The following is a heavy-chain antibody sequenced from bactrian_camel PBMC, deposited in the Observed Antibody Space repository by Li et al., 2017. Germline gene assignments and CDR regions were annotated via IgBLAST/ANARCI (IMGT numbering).Heavy chain of an antibody. CDR2: IGTGGRM. D-gene: IGHD3*01. CDR1: GYTGSGYC. V-gene: IGHV3S1*01. J-gene: IGHJ4*01. CDR3: AATGVYDSTFNPTLNSNRYRY. Sequence: HVQLVESGGGSIQTGGSLTLSCSASGYTGSGYCMGWFRQAPGKEREGIAAIGTGGRMIYADSVKGRFTLSKDRAKNILYLQMNSLKPEDTDMYCCAATGVYDSTFNPTLNSNRYRYWGQGTQVTVS.